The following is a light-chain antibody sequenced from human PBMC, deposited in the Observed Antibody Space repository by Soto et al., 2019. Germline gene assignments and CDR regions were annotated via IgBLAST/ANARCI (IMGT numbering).Light chain of an antibody. J-gene: IGLJ1*01. CDR1: TSVVGSYDL. CDR3: CSYAGTVAYV. Sequence: QSVLTQPASVSGSPGQSITISCTGTTSVVGSYDLVSWYQHHPGKAPKLLIYEVSKRPSGVSDRFSGSKSGNTASLTISGLQTEDEADYFCCSYAGTVAYVFGTGTKVTVL. V-gene: IGLV2-23*02. CDR2: EVS.